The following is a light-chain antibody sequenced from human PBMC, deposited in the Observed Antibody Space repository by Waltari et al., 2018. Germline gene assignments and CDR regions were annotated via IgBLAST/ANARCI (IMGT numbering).Light chain of an antibody. J-gene: IGKJ2*01. CDR1: QSISSY. CDR3: QQSYSTPRT. Sequence: DIQMTQSPSSLSTSVGDRVTITCRASQSISSYLNLYQQKPGKAPKLLIYAASSLQSGVPSRFSGSGSGTDFTLTISSLQREDFVTYYCQQSYSTPRTFGQGTRLEIK. V-gene: IGKV1-39*01. CDR2: AAS.